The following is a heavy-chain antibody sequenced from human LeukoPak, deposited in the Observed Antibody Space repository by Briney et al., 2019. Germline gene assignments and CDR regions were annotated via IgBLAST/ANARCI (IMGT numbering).Heavy chain of an antibody. CDR1: GGSISSSTYY. CDR2: IYYSGST. Sequence: SETLSLTCTVSGGSISSSTYYWGWIRQPPGKGLEWIGYIYYSGSTNYNPSLKSRVTISLDTSKNQFSLKLSSVTAADTASYYCARGYAYGPNYYFDYWGQGTLVTVSS. J-gene: IGHJ4*02. D-gene: IGHD5-18*01. V-gene: IGHV4-61*05. CDR3: ARGYAYGPNYYFDY.